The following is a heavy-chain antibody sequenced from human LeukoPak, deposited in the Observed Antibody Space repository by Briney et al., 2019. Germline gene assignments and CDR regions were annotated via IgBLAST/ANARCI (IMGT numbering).Heavy chain of an antibody. CDR1: GGSISSYY. CDR2: IYYSGST. D-gene: IGHD3-16*01. CDR3: ASVLHQGGAFDI. V-gene: IGHV4-59*08. J-gene: IGHJ3*02. Sequence: SETLSLTCTVSGGSISSYYWSWIRQPPGKGLEWIGYIYYSGSTNYNPSLKSRVTISVDTSKNQFSLKLSSVTAADTAVYYCASVLHQGGAFDIWGQGTMVTVSS.